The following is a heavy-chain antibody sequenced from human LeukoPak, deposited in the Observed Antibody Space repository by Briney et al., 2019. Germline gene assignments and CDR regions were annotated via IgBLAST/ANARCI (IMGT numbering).Heavy chain of an antibody. V-gene: IGHV3-7*04. J-gene: IGHJ4*02. CDR2: IKQDGSDN. D-gene: IGHD2-2*01. CDR1: GFTFSKYW. Sequence: GGSLRLSCAASGFTFSKYWMSWVRQAPGKGLEWVANIKQDGSDNYYVDSVKGRFTISRDNAKNSLYLQMNSLRAEDTAVYYCARWIFGSSSPGLDYWGQGTLVTVSS. CDR3: ARWIFGSSSPGLDY.